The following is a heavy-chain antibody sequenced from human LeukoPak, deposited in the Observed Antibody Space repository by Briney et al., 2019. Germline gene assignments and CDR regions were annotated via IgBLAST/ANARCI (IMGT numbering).Heavy chain of an antibody. V-gene: IGHV1-24*01. CDR3: AASRPLPQWLESDY. CDR1: GYTLTELS. Sequence: ASVRVSCKVSGYTLTELSMHWLRQAPGKGLEWMGGFDPEDGETIYAQKFQGRVTMTEDTSTDTAYMELSSLRSEDTAVYYCAASRPLPQWLESDYWGQGTLVTVSS. D-gene: IGHD6-19*01. CDR2: FDPEDGET. J-gene: IGHJ4*02.